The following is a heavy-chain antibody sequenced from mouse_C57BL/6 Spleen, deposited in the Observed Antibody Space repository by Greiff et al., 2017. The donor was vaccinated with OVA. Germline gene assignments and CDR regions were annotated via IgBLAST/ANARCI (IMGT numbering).Heavy chain of an antibody. D-gene: IGHD1-1*01. V-gene: IGHV5-6*01. CDR1: GFTFSSYG. J-gene: IGHJ1*03. CDR3: ARSYYYGSSYFDV. CDR2: ISSGGSYT. Sequence: EVQLVESGGDLVKPGGSLKLSCAASGFTFSSYGMSWVRQTPDKRLEWVATISSGGSYTYYPDSVKGRFTISRDNAKNTLYLQMSSLKSEDTAMYYCARSYYYGSSYFDVWGTGTTVTVSS.